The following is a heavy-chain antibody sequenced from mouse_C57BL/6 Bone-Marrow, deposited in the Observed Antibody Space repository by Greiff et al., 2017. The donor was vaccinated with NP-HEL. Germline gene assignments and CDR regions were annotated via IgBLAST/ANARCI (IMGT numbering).Heavy chain of an antibody. CDR3: TTMVLWLRHAMDY. D-gene: IGHD2-2*01. Sequence: EVQLQQSGAELVRPGASVKLSCTASGFNIKDDYMHWVKQRPEQGLEWIGWIDPENGDTEYASKFQGKATITADTSSNTAYLQLSSLTSEDTAVYYCTTMVLWLRHAMDYWGQGTSVTVSS. J-gene: IGHJ4*01. CDR1: GFNIKDDY. CDR2: IDPENGDT. V-gene: IGHV14-4*01.